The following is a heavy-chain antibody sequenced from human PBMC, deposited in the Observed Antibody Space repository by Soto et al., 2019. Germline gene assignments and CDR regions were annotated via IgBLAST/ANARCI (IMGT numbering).Heavy chain of an antibody. J-gene: IGHJ4*02. CDR3: ARDGGDYDFWNGYYFDY. D-gene: IGHD3-3*01. CDR1: GFTFSSYG. Sequence: PGGSLRLCCAASGFTFSSYGMHWVRQAPGKGLEWVAVIWYDGSNKFYADSVKGRFTSSRDNSKNTLYLQMNSLRAEDTAVYYCARDGGDYDFWNGYYFDYWGQGTLVTVSS. CDR2: IWYDGSNK. V-gene: IGHV3-33*01.